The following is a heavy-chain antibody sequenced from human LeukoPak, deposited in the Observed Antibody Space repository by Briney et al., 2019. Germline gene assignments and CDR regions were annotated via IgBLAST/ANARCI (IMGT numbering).Heavy chain of an antibody. D-gene: IGHD4-17*01. J-gene: IGHJ5*02. V-gene: IGHV4-39*07. CDR1: GGSISSSSYY. CDR2: IYHSGST. Sequence: PSETLSLTCTVSGGSISSSSYYWGWIRQPPGKGLEWIGSIYHSGSTYYNPSLKSRVTISVDTSKNQFSLQLSSVTAADTAVYYCARVGLDDYGDYDPTEIDNWFDPWGQGTLVTVSS. CDR3: ARVGLDDYGDYDPTEIDNWFDP.